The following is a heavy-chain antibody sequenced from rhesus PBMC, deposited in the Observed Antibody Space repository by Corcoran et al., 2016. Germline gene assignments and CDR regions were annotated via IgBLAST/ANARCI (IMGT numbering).Heavy chain of an antibody. CDR3: ARDTVTTLLYWYFDL. CDR1: GGSISSNY. J-gene: IGHJ2*01. CDR2: ISGSGGST. V-gene: IGHV4-173*01. Sequence: QLQLQESGPGLVKPSETLSLTCAVSGGSISSNYWSWIRQPPGKGLEWIGRISGSGGSTDYNPSLKSRVTISTDTSKNQFSRKLSSVTAADTAVYYCARDTVTTLLYWYFDLWGPGTPITISS. D-gene: IGHD4-23*01.